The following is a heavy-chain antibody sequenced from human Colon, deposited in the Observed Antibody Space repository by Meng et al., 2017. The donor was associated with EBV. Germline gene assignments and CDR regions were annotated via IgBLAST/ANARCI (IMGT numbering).Heavy chain of an antibody. V-gene: IGHV3-30-3*01. CDR2: ISTDGNNK. J-gene: IGHJ4*02. Sequence: QGQLGGSGGGVAQTGRSLRLSCVASGLTFRSYDMHWVRQAPGKGPEWVAVISTDGNNKDYVDSVRGRFTISRDNSKNTVHLQMDSLRPEDTAVYYCARDRGGFWGQGTLVTVSS. CDR3: ARDRGGF. CDR1: GLTFRSYD. D-gene: IGHD3-10*01.